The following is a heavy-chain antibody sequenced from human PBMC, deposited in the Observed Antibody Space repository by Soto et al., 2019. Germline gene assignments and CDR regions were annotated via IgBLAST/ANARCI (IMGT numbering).Heavy chain of an antibody. J-gene: IGHJ4*02. V-gene: IGHV4-59*01. D-gene: IGHD6-25*01. CDR2: IYYSGST. CDR3: ASGSSGLDY. Sequence: LSETLSLTCTVSGGSISSDYWSWILQPPGKGLEWIGYIYYSGSTNYNPSLKSRVTISVDTSKNQFSLKLSSVTAADTAVYYCASGSSGLDYWGQGTLVTVSS. CDR1: GGSISSDY.